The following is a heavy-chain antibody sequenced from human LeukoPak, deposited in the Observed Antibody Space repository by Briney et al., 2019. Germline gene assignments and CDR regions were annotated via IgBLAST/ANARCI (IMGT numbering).Heavy chain of an antibody. CDR1: GDSVSSNSAA. Sequence: SQTLSLTCAISGDSVSSNSAAWNWIRQSPSRGLEWLGRTYYRSKFYDDYAVSVRGRITINPDTSMNQFSLHLNSVTPEGTAVYYCARAAIASRLFFDYWGQGTLVSASS. V-gene: IGHV6-1*01. CDR3: ARAAIASRLFFDY. J-gene: IGHJ4*02. CDR2: TYYRSKFYD. D-gene: IGHD6-6*01.